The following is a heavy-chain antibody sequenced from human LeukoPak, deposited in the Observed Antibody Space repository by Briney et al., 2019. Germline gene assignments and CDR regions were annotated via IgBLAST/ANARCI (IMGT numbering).Heavy chain of an antibody. V-gene: IGHV4-39*01. CDR2: IYYVGTT. CDR1: GGSFSGYY. J-gene: IGHJ5*02. Sequence: SETLSLTCAVYGGSFSGYYWGWIRQPPGKGLEWIGSIYYVGTTYDNPSLKSRVSISVDTSKNQFSLKLTSVTAADTAIYYCARHDPHDYSNYYWFDPWGPGTLVIVSS. CDR3: ARHDPHDYSNYYWFDP. D-gene: IGHD4-11*01.